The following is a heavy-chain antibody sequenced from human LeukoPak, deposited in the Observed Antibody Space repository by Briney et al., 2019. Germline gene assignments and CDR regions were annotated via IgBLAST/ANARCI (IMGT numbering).Heavy chain of an antibody. D-gene: IGHD1-26*01. CDR1: GDSLDSYY. J-gene: IGHJ4*02. CDR3: AGRSARYFDS. Sequence: SETLSLTCTVSGDSLDSYYWSWVRQPPGEGLQWIGYVFYSGPTNYDASLRSRVAISVDRSKNQFSLKLTSVSAADTAVYYCAGRSARYFDSWGQGTLVTVSS. CDR2: VFYSGPT. V-gene: IGHV4-59*01.